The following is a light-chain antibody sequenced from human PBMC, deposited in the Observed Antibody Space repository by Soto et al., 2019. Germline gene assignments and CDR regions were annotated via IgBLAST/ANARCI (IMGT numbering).Light chain of an antibody. V-gene: IGLV2-14*01. CDR1: SSDVGGYNY. J-gene: IGLJ1*01. Sequence: QSALTQPASVSGSPGQSITISCTGTSSDVGGYNYVSWYQQHPDKAPKLMIFDVSNRPSGVSNRFSGSKSGNTASLTTAGLQAEDEADYYCSSYTSSSAHYVFGTGTTLTVL. CDR3: SSYTSSSAHYV. CDR2: DVS.